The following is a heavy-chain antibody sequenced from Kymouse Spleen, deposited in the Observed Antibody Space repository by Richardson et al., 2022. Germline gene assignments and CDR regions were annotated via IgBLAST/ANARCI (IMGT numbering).Heavy chain of an antibody. CDR1: GGSFSGYY. D-gene: IGHD2-2*02. V-gene: IGHV4-34*01. CDR2: INHSGST. J-gene: IGHJ6*02. Sequence: QVQLQQWGAGLLKPSETLSLTCAVYGGSFSGYYWSWIRQPPGKGLEWIGEINHSGSTNYNPSLKSRVTISVDTSKNQFSLKLSSVTAADTAVYYCARDCSSTSCYAGYYGMDVWGQGTTVTVSS. CDR3: ARDCSSTSCYAGYYGMDV.